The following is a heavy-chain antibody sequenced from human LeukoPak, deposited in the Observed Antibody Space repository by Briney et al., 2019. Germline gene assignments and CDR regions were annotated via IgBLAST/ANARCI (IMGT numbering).Heavy chain of an antibody. V-gene: IGHV3-30*04. CDR2: LSYDGSLK. CDR1: GFTFNDSG. J-gene: IGHJ4*02. Sequence: GTSLRLSCTGSGFTFNDSGMHWVRQAPGKGLEWMAILSYDGSLKYYADSVKGRFTISRDNSKNTLYLQMNSLRVEDTAVYYCATSIERSTWGSHALDFWGQGTLVTVSS. D-gene: IGHD3-16*01. CDR3: ATSIERSTWGSHALDF.